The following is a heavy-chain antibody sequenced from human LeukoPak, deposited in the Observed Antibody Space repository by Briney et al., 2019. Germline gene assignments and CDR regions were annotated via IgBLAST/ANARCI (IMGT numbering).Heavy chain of an antibody. V-gene: IGHV3-30*18. CDR3: AKDKAGDTADYYGMDV. Sequence: PGRSLRLSCAASGFTFNSYGMHWVRQAPGKGLEWVTLISYDGSNKYYADSVKGRFTISRDNSKNTLYLQMNSLRAEDTSVYYYAKDKAGDTADYYGMDVWGKGTTVTVSS. CDR1: GFTFNSYG. CDR2: ISYDGSNK. J-gene: IGHJ6*04. D-gene: IGHD5-18*01.